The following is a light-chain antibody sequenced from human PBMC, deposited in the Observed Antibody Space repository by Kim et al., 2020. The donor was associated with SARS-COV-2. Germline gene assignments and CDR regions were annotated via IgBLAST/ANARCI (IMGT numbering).Light chain of an antibody. CDR3: QQYSSLWT. J-gene: IGKJ1*01. CDR2: KAS. V-gene: IGKV1-5*03. CDR1: QGSSSS. Sequence: STSIADRVTITCRASQGSSSSLAWYQQKPGKAPQLLIYKASSLESGVPSRFSGSGSGTEFTLTINSLQPDDFATYYCQQYSSLWTFGQGTKVDIK.